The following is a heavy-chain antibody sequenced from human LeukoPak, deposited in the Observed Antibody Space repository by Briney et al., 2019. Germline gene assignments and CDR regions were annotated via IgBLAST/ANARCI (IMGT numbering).Heavy chain of an antibody. CDR2: IHNDAATT. D-gene: IGHD2/OR15-2a*01. CDR1: GFGFGAYP. V-gene: IGHV3-23*03. J-gene: IGHJ4*02. Sequence: GASLRLSCAASGFGFGAYPMIWVRQAPGKGLEWVSLIHNDAATTYYADSVRGRFTVSRDNSKNTLYLEMNSLRAEDTAVYYCAKGKGGTSFNYCFDYWGQGTPVSVSS. CDR3: AKGKGGTSFNYCFDY.